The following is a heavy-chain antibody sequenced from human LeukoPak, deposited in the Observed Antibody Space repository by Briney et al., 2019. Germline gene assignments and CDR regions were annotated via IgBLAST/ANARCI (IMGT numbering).Heavy chain of an antibody. CDR3: AKVSYSDTSGPSDY. CDR2: IKQDGSEK. J-gene: IGHJ4*02. D-gene: IGHD3-22*01. V-gene: IGHV3-7*01. Sequence: PGGSLRLSCAASGFTFSSYWMSWVRQAPGKGLEWVANIKQDGSEKYYVDSVKGRFTISRDNAKNSLYLQMNSLRAEDTAVYYCAKVSYSDTSGPSDYWGQGTLVTVSS. CDR1: GFTFSSYW.